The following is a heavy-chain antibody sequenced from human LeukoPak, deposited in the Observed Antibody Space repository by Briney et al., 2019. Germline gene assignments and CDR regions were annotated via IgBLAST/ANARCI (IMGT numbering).Heavy chain of an antibody. CDR1: GGSISSGGYS. J-gene: IGHJ4*02. D-gene: IGHD6-19*01. Sequence: PSQTLSLTCAVSGGSISSGGYSWSWIRQPPGKGLEWIGYIYHSGSTYYNPSLKSRVTISVDRSKKQISLKLASVTGADTAVYYCAGERGEEYSSGWYKTNFFYNWGQGIRVTVSS. CDR3: AGERGEEYSSGWYKTNFFYN. CDR2: IYHSGST. V-gene: IGHV4-30-2*01.